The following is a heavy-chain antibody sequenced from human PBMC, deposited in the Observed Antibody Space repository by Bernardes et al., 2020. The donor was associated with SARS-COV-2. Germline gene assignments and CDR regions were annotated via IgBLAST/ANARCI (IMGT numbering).Heavy chain of an antibody. CDR1: GYTFTAYY. J-gene: IGHJ6*02. V-gene: IGHV1-2*02. CDR3: ARQAGRGYSYADAVYYGMDV. D-gene: IGHD5-18*01. CDR2: INPRNGGA. Sequence: ASVKVSCKASGYTFTAYYLHWVRQAPGQGLEWMGWINPRNGGANYAQKFQGRVTMTRDKSISTAYLQWSSLKASDTAMYYCARQAGRGYSYADAVYYGMDVWGQGTTVTVSS.